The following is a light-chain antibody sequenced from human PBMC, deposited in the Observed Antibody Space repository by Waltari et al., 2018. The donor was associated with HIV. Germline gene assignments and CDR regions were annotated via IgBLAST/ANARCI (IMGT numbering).Light chain of an antibody. CDR3: GTWDATLNTYV. CDR2: DSN. V-gene: IGLV1-51*01. J-gene: IGLJ1*01. Sequence: QSVLTQPPSVPAAPGQTVTISCPGSRSIIAHNYVSCYQQLPGTVPKVLIYDSNKRASGIPDRFSGSKSDTSATLGITGLQTGDEADYYCGTWDATLNTYVFGSGTKVTVL. CDR1: RSIIAHNY.